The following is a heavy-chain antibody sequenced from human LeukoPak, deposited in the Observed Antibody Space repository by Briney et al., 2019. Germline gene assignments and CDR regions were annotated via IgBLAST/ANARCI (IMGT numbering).Heavy chain of an antibody. CDR1: GYTFISYY. D-gene: IGHD2-8*02. CDR3: ARAGGTGPGNRHFQH. V-gene: IGHV1-8*01. J-gene: IGHJ1*01. Sequence: GASVNVSCKASGYTFISYYINCVRQATGQGLEWMGWMNTNSGNTGYSKKFQGRDTMTRNTSISTAYMELSSVRSEDTAVYYCARAGGTGPGNRHFQHWGQGILVTVSS. CDR2: MNTNSGNT.